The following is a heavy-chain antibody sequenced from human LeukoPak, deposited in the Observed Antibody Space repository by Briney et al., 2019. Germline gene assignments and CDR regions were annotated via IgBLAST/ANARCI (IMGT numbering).Heavy chain of an antibody. CDR2: ISAYNGNT. D-gene: IGHD3-3*01. Sequence: GASVKVSCKASGYTFTSYGISWVRQAPGQGREWMGWISAYNGNTNYAQKLQGRVTMTTDTSTSTACMELRSLRSDDTAVYYCARDQSKGLRFLEWLSTSDYWGQGTLVTVSS. V-gene: IGHV1-18*01. J-gene: IGHJ4*02. CDR1: GYTFTSYG. CDR3: ARDQSKGLRFLEWLSTSDY.